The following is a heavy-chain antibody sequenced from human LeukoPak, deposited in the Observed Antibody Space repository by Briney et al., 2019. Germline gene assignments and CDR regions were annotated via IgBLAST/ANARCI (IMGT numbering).Heavy chain of an antibody. CDR1: GFTFSSYG. J-gene: IGHJ6*03. V-gene: IGHV3-30*02. CDR3: AKDQSILGYCSSTSCYYYYYMDV. Sequence: GRSLRLSCAASGFTFSSYGMHWVRQAPGKGLEWVAFIRYDGSNKYYADSVKGRFTISRDNSKNTLYLQMNSLRAEDTAVYYCAKDQSILGYCSSTSCYYYYYMDVWGKGTTVTVSS. CDR2: IRYDGSNK. D-gene: IGHD2-2*01.